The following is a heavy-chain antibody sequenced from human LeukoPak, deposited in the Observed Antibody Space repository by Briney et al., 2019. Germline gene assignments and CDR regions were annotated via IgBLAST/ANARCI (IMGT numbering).Heavy chain of an antibody. D-gene: IGHD2-8*01. J-gene: IGHJ4*02. CDR1: GFTFSNYW. CDR2: ISSSSSTI. V-gene: IGHV3-48*01. CDR3: AREDDIVLMVYATPRLFDY. Sequence: PGGSLRLSCVASGFTFSNYWMSWVRQAPGKGLEWVSYISSSSSTIYYADSVKGRFTISRDNAKNSLYLQMNSLRAEDTAVYYCAREDDIVLMVYATPRLFDYWGQGTLVTVSS.